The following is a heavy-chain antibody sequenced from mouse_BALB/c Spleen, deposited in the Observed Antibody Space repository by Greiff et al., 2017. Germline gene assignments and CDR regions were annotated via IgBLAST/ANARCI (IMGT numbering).Heavy chain of an antibody. CDR2: ISTYYGNT. J-gene: IGHJ1*01. Sequence: QVTLKESGPELVRPGVSVKISCKGSGYTFTDYAMHWVKQSHAKSLEWIGVISTYYGNTNYNQKFKGKATMTVDKSSSTAYMELARLTSEDSAIYYCARGYGSSLRYFDVWGAGTTVTVSS. CDR1: GYTFTDYA. CDR3: ARGYGSSLRYFDV. V-gene: IGHV1-67*01. D-gene: IGHD1-1*01.